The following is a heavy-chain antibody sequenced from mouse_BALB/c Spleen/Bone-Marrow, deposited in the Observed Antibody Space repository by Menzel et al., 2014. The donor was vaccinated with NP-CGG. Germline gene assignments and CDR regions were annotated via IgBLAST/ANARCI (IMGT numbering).Heavy chain of an antibody. CDR1: GYTFSDYT. CDR2: VNPNIGGT. J-gene: IGHJ2*01. CDR3: ARGRWYY. D-gene: IGHD2-3*01. Sequence: EVQRVESGPELVKPGASVKIPCKTSGYTFSDYTLHWVKQSHGKSLEWIGGVNPNIGGTSYNQKFKGKASLTVNKSSTTAYMELRSLTSDDSAVYYCARGRWYYWGQGTTLTVSS. V-gene: IGHV1-18*01.